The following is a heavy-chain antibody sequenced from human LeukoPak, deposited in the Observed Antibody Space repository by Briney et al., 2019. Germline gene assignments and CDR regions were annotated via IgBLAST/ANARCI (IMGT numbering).Heavy chain of an antibody. CDR1: GYTFTGYY. V-gene: IGHV1-2*02. CDR2: INPNSGGT. Sequence: ASVKVSCKASGYTFTGYYMHLVRQAPGQGLEWMGWINPNSGGTNYAQKFQGRVTMTRDTSISTAYMELSRLRSDDTAVYYCARSYYDFWSGYFPADYWGQGTLVTVSS. J-gene: IGHJ4*02. D-gene: IGHD3-3*01. CDR3: ARSYYDFWSGYFPADY.